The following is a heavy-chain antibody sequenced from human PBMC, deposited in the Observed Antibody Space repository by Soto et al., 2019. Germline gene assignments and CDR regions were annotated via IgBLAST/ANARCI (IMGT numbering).Heavy chain of an antibody. J-gene: IGHJ4*02. CDR1: GGSISSGDYY. V-gene: IGHV4-30-4*01. CDR3: ARVRSGSGWLRFLPQNGWYFDY. CDR2: IYYSGST. D-gene: IGHD5-12*01. Sequence: NPSETLSLTCTVSGGSISSGDYYWSWIRQPPGKGLEWIGYIYYSGSTYYNPSLKSRVTISVDTSKNQFSLKLSSVTAADTAVYYCARVRSGSGWLRFLPQNGWYFDYWGQGTLVTVSS.